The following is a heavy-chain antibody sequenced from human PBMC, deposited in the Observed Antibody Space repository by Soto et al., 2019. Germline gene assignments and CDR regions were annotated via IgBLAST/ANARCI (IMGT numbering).Heavy chain of an antibody. Sequence: EVQLLESGGGLVQPGGSLRLSCAASGFTFSSYAMSWVRQAPGKGLEWVSAISGSGGSTYYADSVKGRFTISRDNSKNTLYLQMNSLRAEDTAVYYCARGGGYCSSTSCPQHGMDVWGQGTTVTVSS. CDR1: GFTFSSYA. V-gene: IGHV3-23*01. CDR3: ARGGGYCSSTSCPQHGMDV. J-gene: IGHJ6*02. D-gene: IGHD2-2*01. CDR2: ISGSGGST.